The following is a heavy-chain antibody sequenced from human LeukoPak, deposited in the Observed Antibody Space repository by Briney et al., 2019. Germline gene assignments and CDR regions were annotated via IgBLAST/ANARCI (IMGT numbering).Heavy chain of an antibody. V-gene: IGHV3-7*05. CDR3: AKDFGIVVVFDAFDI. Sequence: GGSLRLSCAASGFTFTNYWMSWVRQAPGKGLEWVANIKQDGSEKYYVDSVKGRFTISSDNAKNSLYLQMNSLRAEDTAMYYCAKDFGIVVVFDAFDIWGQGTMVTVSS. D-gene: IGHD3-22*01. CDR1: GFTFTNYW. J-gene: IGHJ3*02. CDR2: IKQDGSEK.